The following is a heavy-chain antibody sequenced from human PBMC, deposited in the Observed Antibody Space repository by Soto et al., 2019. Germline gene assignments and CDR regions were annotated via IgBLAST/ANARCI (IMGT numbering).Heavy chain of an antibody. CDR1: GGTFSSYA. V-gene: IGHV1-69*13. J-gene: IGHJ5*02. CDR2: IIPIFGTA. D-gene: IGHD1-7*01. CDR3: ARDPETGTAGKENWFDP. Sequence: GASVKVSCKASGGTFSSYAISWVRQAPGQGLEWMGGIIPIFGTANYAQKFQGRVTITADESTSTAYMELSSLRSEDTAVYYCARDPETGTAGKENWFDPWGQGTLVTVSS.